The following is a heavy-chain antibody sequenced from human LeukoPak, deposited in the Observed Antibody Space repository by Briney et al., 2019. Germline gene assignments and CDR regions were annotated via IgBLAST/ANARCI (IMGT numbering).Heavy chain of an antibody. V-gene: IGHV3-11*01. CDR3: ARDRGRRGITMRSDAFDI. CDR1: GFTFSDYY. CDR2: ISSGGGTR. J-gene: IGHJ3*02. Sequence: PGGSLRLSCAASGFTFSDYYMNWIRQAPGKGLEWVSYISSGGGTRSYADSVKGRFTISRDNAKNSLHLQMNSLRAEDTAVYYCARDRGRRGITMRSDAFDIWGQGTMVTVSS. D-gene: IGHD3-22*01.